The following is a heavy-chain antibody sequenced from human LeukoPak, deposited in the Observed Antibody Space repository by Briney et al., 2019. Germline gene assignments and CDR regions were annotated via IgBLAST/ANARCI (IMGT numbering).Heavy chain of an antibody. CDR2: IIPIFGTA. Sequence: GRSLRLSCAASGFTFSSYAISWVRQAPGQGLEWMGGIIPIFGTANYAQKFQGRVTITADESTSTAYMELSSLRSEDTAVYYCARSPVPLYGSGSPYFDYWGQGTLVTVSS. V-gene: IGHV1-69*01. CDR3: ARSPVPLYGSGSPYFDY. J-gene: IGHJ4*02. D-gene: IGHD3-10*01. CDR1: GFTFSSYA.